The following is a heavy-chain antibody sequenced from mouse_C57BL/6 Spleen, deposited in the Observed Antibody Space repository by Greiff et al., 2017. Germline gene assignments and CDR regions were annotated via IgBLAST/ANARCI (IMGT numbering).Heavy chain of an antibody. V-gene: IGHV1-62-2*01. CDR3: ARHEGDYYGSSSYWYFDV. CDR2: FYPGSGSI. D-gene: IGHD1-1*01. CDR1: GYTFTEYT. J-gene: IGHJ1*03. Sequence: VQLQQSGAELVKPGASVKLSCKASGYTFTEYTIHWVKQRSGQGLEWIGWFYPGSGSIKYNEKFKDKATLTADKSSSTVYMELSRLTSEDSAVYFCARHEGDYYGSSSYWYFDVWGTGTTVTVSS.